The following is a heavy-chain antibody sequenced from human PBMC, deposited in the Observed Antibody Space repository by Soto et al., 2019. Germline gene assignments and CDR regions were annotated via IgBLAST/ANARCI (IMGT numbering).Heavy chain of an antibody. J-gene: IGHJ5*02. D-gene: IGHD3-10*01. CDR3: VKNSGWFNT. Sequence: GGSLRLSCAASGFTFVTTDMSWVRQAPGEGLEWVSTIDGSGGITYYADSVKGRFTISRDNSRNTVYLQMNSLRGDDTALYYCVKNSGWFNTWGQGALVTVSS. V-gene: IGHV3-23*01. CDR2: IDGSGGIT. CDR1: GFTFVTTD.